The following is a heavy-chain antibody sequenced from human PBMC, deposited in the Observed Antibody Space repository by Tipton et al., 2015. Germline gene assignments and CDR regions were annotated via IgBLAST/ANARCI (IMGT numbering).Heavy chain of an antibody. D-gene: IGHD5-18*01. CDR3: RADTASRRYFGMDV. CDR2: IYYSGST. V-gene: IGHV4-61*01. J-gene: IGHJ6*02. CDR1: GGSVSSGSYY. Sequence: TLSLTCTVSGGSVSSGSYYWSWIRQPPGKGLEWIGYIYYSGSTNYNPSLKSRVTISIDTSKNQFSLKLTSVTAADTAVYYCRADTASRRYFGMDVWGQGTTVTVSS.